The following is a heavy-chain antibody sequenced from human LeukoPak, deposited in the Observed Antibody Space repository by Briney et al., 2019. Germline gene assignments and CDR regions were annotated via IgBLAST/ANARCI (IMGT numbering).Heavy chain of an antibody. D-gene: IGHD2-15*01. V-gene: IGHV4-59*02. CDR3: VIGVGWQPDY. Sequence: SETLSLACTVFGDSVTGYYLNWVRQPPGKGLEWIGHIYKIGTTNYNPSLKSRLTISADTSKNQFSLKLRSVTAADTAVYYCVIGVGWQPDYWGEGALVTVSS. CDR1: GDSVTGYY. J-gene: IGHJ4*02. CDR2: IYKIGTT.